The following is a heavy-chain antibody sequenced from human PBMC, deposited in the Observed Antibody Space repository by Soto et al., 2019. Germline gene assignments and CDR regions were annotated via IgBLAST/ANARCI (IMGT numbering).Heavy chain of an antibody. CDR2: INDSGST. J-gene: IGHJ3*01. CDR3: VRGHMAARLKT. V-gene: IGHV4-34*01. Sequence: QVQLQQWGAGLLKPSETLSLTCAADGGSFSGYYWTWIRQPPGKGLEWSGEINDSGSTSYNPSLKSRVTISVDTSKNQFSLKLTSVTAAVTAVYYFVRGHMAARLKTWGPGTMVTVSS. D-gene: IGHD6-6*01. CDR1: GGSFSGYY.